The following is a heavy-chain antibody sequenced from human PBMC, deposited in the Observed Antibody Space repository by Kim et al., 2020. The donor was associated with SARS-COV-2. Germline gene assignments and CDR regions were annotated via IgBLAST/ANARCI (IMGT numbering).Heavy chain of an antibody. Sequence: NPSLKSGATISVDASKNQFSLKLSSVTAAETAVYYCARALVVVAAPHFDYWGQGTLVTVSS. V-gene: IGHV4-34*04. J-gene: IGHJ4*02. D-gene: IGHD2-15*01. CDR3: ARALVVVAAPHFDY.